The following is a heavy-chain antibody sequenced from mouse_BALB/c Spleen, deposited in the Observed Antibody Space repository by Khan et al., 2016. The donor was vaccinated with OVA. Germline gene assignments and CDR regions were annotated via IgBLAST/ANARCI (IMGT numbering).Heavy chain of an antibody. Sequence: VQLQQSGAELGRPGSSVKLSCKTSGFTFTSYGIKWVKQRPGKGREWIGYIYPGNGYTVYNEKGQGKATLPSATASSTAYMQLRSLTSEDSAIYFCAAAYYRNYFDYWGQGTTLTVSS. V-gene: IGHV1S134*01. CDR1: GFTFTSYG. J-gene: IGHJ2*01. D-gene: IGHD2-14*01. CDR2: IYPGNGYT. CDR3: AAAYYRNYFDY.